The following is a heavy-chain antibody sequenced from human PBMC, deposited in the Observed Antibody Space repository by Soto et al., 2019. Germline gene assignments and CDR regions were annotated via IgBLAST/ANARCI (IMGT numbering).Heavy chain of an antibody. CDR2: IDSGGVNT. D-gene: IGHD2-8*01. V-gene: IGHV3-23*01. CDR3: VSWVSAHFDF. J-gene: IGHJ4*02. CDR1: GLTFGNHA. Sequence: GSLRLSCAASGLTFGNHALTWARRPPGKGLEWVSTIDSGGVNTHYADYVKGRFTISRDNSRNTLYLQMNNLRPEDTALYYCVSWVSAHFDFWGRGTQGTVSS.